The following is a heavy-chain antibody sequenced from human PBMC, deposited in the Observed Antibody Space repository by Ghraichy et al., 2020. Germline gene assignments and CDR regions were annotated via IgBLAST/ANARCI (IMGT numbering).Heavy chain of an antibody. D-gene: IGHD6-19*01. CDR2: ISVYNGDT. V-gene: IGHV1-18*01. J-gene: IGHJ4*02. Sequence: ASVKVSCEASGYTFSSYGISWVRLAPGQGLEWMGWISVYNGDTRFIQKFQGRVTMTADTSTSTAYMELRSLRSDDTAIYYCVRDGGLRPLAGNDYWGQGTPVTVSS. CDR1: GYTFSSYG. CDR3: VRDGGLRPLAGNDY.